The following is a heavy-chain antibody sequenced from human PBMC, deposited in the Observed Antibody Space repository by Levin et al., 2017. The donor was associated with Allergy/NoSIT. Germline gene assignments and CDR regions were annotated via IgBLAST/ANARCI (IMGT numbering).Heavy chain of an antibody. D-gene: IGHD6-6*01. CDR2: ISGSGGST. Sequence: LSLTCSASGFPFSSFGISLGRPDMRKGLEWVSAISGSGGSTYYADSVKGRFTISRDNSKNTLYLQMNSLRAEDTAVYYCANPPARRPTGWGQGTLVTVSS. J-gene: IGHJ4*02. CDR3: ANPPARRPTG. CDR1: GFPFSSFG. V-gene: IGHV3-23*01.